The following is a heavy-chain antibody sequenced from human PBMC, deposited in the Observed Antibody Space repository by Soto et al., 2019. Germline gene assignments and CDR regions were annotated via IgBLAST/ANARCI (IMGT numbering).Heavy chain of an antibody. V-gene: IGHV1-69*10. J-gene: IGHJ5*02. CDR1: GCTFSSYA. Sequence: SVKVACKASGCTFSSYASSWVRQAPGQGLEWMGGVMAILGTAKYAQKFEGRVTITAEKSTSTAYMELSSLRSEDTAVYYCARVMGYSSSWPTTGWFDPWGQGTLVTVSS. D-gene: IGHD6-13*01. CDR2: VMAILGTA. CDR3: ARVMGYSSSWPTTGWFDP.